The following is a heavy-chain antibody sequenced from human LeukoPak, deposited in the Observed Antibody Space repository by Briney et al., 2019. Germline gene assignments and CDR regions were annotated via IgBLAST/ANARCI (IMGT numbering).Heavy chain of an antibody. CDR1: GFTFSSYA. CDR3: ACYGDYVPSHYGMDV. D-gene: IGHD4-17*01. J-gene: IGHJ6*02. CDR2: ISGSGGST. V-gene: IGHV3-23*01. Sequence: GGSLRLSCAASGFTFSSYAMSWVRQAPGKGLEWVSAISGSGGSTYYADSVKGRFTISRDNSKNTLYLQMNSLRAEDTAVYYCACYGDYVPSHYGMDVRGQGTTVTVSS.